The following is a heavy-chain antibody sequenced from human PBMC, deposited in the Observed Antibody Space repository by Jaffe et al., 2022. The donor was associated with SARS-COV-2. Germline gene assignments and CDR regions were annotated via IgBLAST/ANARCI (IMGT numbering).Heavy chain of an antibody. Sequence: QVQLVESGGGVVQPGRSLRLSCAASGFTFSSYAMHWVRQAPGKGLEWVAVISYDGSNKYYADSVKGRFTISRDNSKNTLYLQMNSLRAEDTAVYYCARDNHYDILTGYYSWYYYYYMDVWGKGTTVTVSS. J-gene: IGHJ6*03. D-gene: IGHD3-9*01. CDR2: ISYDGSNK. CDR1: GFTFSSYA. CDR3: ARDNHYDILTGYYSWYYYYYMDV. V-gene: IGHV3-30*04.